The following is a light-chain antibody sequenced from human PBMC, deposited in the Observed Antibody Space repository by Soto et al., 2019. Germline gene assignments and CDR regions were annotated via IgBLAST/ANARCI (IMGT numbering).Light chain of an antibody. CDR3: QQYGSSRWT. Sequence: EIVLTQSASTLSWSAGERATLSWGASQSVSSSYLAWYQQKNGQAPRPVIYGASSRATGIPDRFSGSGYGTDFNLTISRLEPEDFAVYYCQQYGSSRWTFGQGTKVDIK. CDR2: GAS. J-gene: IGKJ1*01. V-gene: IGKV3-20*01. CDR1: QSVSSSY.